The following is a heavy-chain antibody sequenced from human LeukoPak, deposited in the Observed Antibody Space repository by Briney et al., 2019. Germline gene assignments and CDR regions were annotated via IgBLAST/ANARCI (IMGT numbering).Heavy chain of an antibody. V-gene: IGHV3-11*01. J-gene: IGHJ4*02. CDR2: ISISGDTI. Sequence: PGGSLRLSCAASGFTRSHYYMTWIRQAPGKGLEWLSCISISGDTIYYADSVKVRFTVSRDNAENSLYLQMNSLRAEDTAMYYCARQGSEIDYWGQGTLVTVSS. CDR3: ARQGSEIDY. CDR1: GFTRSHYY.